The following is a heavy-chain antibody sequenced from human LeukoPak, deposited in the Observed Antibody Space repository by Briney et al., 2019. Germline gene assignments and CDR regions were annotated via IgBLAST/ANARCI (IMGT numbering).Heavy chain of an antibody. CDR1: GFTFSSYS. CDR2: ISSSSSYI. J-gene: IGHJ3*02. V-gene: IGHV3-21*01. Sequence: GSLRLSCAASGFTFSSYSMNWVRQAPGKGLEWVSFISSSSSYIYYTDSVKGRFTISRDNAKNSVYLQMNSLRAEDTALYYCARDRFGSSNDAFDIWGQGTVVTVSS. D-gene: IGHD3-10*01. CDR3: ARDRFGSSNDAFDI.